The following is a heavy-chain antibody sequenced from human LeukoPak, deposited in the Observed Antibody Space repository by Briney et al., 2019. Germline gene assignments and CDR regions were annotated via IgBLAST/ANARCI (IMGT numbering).Heavy chain of an antibody. CDR2: IYSNGNT. V-gene: IGHV4-59*01. D-gene: IGHD1-26*01. CDR1: GGSFSSSY. CDR3: ARGLVGLTPHAGVFQI. Sequence: SETLSLTCIVSGGSFSSSYWSWIRQPPGRGLEWIAYIYSNGNTNSNPSLKSRVTIAIDTSQSQFSLKLSSVTAADTAVYYCARGLVGLTPHAGVFQIWGQGTKVTVSS. J-gene: IGHJ3*02.